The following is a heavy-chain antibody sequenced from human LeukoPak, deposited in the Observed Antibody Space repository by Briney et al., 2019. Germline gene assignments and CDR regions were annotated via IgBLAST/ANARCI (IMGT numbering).Heavy chain of an antibody. CDR2: INPNSGGT. CDR3: ARVDILTGYYSPYYFDY. D-gene: IGHD3-9*01. CDR1: GYTFTGYY. V-gene: IGHV1-2*02. Sequence: ASVKVSCKASGYTFTGYYMHWERQAPGQGLEWMGWINPNSGGTNYAQKFQGRVTMTRDTSISTAYMELSRLRSDDTAVYYCARVDILTGYYSPYYFDYWGQGTLVTVSS. J-gene: IGHJ4*02.